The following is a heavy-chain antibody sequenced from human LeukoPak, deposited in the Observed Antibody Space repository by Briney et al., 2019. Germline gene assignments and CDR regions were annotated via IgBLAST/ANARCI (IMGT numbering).Heavy chain of an antibody. Sequence: GGSLRLSRAASGFTFSSYEMNWVRQAPGKGLEWVSYISSSGSTIYYADSVKGRFTISRDNAKNSLYLQMNSLRAEDTAVYYCARAGLRITIFGVVIIPGWWADYWGQGTLVTVSS. CDR3: ARAGLRITIFGVVIIPGWWADY. CDR1: GFTFSSYE. J-gene: IGHJ4*02. V-gene: IGHV3-48*03. D-gene: IGHD3-3*01. CDR2: ISSSGSTI.